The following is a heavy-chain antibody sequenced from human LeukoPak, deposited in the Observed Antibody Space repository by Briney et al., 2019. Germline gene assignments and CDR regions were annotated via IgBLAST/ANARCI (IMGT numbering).Heavy chain of an antibody. J-gene: IGHJ6*03. V-gene: IGHV4-39*02. CDR1: GGSISSGSFY. Sequence: SETLSLTCTVSGGSISSGSFYWGWIRQPPGKGLEWIGSISYSGSTYYNPSLKSRVTISVDMSKNQFSLKLSSVTAADTAVYYCARDVVYRLAAENYYYMDVWGKGTTVTISS. D-gene: IGHD6-13*01. CDR2: ISYSGST. CDR3: ARDVVYRLAAENYYYMDV.